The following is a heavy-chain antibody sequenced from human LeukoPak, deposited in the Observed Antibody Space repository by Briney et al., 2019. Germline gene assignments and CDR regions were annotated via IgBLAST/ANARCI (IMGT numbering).Heavy chain of an antibody. CDR3: ARSRATWGNFDY. Sequence: GGSLRLSCAASGFTFSSYDMHWVRQAPGKGLEWVAFIRYDGSNKYYADSVKGRFTISRDNSKNSLYLQMNGLRAGDTAVYYCARSRATWGNFDYWGQGTLVIVSS. D-gene: IGHD3-16*01. CDR1: GFTFSSYD. CDR2: IRYDGSNK. V-gene: IGHV3-30*02. J-gene: IGHJ4*02.